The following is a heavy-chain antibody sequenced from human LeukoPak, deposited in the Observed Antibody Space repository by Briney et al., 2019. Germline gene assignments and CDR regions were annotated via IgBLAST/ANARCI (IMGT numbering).Heavy chain of an antibody. CDR1: GHTFTAYY. Sequence: ASVKVSCKASGHTFTAYYMHWVRQAPGQGLEWMGWINPNSGGTSSAQKFQGRVTMTRDTSISAAYMELSRLTSDDTAVYYCARDLGYCSGGSCFFDNWGQGTLVTVSS. CDR2: INPNSGGT. J-gene: IGHJ4*02. D-gene: IGHD2-15*01. V-gene: IGHV1-2*02. CDR3: ARDLGYCSGGSCFFDN.